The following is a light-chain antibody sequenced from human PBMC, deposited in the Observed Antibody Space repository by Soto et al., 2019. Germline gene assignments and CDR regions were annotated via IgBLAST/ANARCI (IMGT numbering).Light chain of an antibody. V-gene: IGKV3-20*01. Sequence: TQSPSTLSASVGDRVTITCRASQSVISNLAWYQQTPGQAPRLLIYGASSRATGIPDRFSGSGSGTDFSLTIRRLEPDDFAVYYCQKYGNFWTFGQGTKVDIK. CDR3: QKYGNFWT. CDR1: QSVISN. J-gene: IGKJ1*01. CDR2: GAS.